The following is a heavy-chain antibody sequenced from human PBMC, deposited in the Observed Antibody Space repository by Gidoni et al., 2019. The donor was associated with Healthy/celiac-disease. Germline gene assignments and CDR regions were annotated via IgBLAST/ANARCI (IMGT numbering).Heavy chain of an antibody. D-gene: IGHD3-22*01. V-gene: IGHV4-34*01. Sequence: QVQLQQWGAGLLKPSETLSLTCAVYGGSFSGYYWSWIRQPPGKGLEWIGEINHSGSTNYNPSLKSRVTISVDTSKNQFSLKLSSVTAADTAVYYCARRFKMIVVVITLTPGWFDPWGQGTLATVSS. J-gene: IGHJ5*02. CDR1: GGSFSGYY. CDR3: ARRFKMIVVVITLTPGWFDP. CDR2: INHSGST.